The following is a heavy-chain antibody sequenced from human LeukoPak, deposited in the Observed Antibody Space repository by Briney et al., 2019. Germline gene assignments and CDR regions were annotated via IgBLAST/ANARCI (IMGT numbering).Heavy chain of an antibody. D-gene: IGHD2-2*02. CDR3: ARVAAEVVGVPGAIGFGWLRRDYYYMDV. Sequence: ASVKVSCKASGYTFSSYYMHWVRQAPGGGLEWMGIINPSGGSTSYAQKFQGRVTMTRDMSTSTVHMELSSLRSEDTAVYYCARVAAEVVGVPGAIGFGWLRRDYYYMDVWGKGTTVTVSS. CDR2: INPSGGST. V-gene: IGHV1-46*01. J-gene: IGHJ6*03. CDR1: GYTFSSYY.